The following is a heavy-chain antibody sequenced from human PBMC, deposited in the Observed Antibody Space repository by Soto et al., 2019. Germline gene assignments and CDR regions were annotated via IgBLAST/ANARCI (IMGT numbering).Heavy chain of an antibody. D-gene: IGHD6-19*01. J-gene: IGHJ5*02. CDR1: GDSYSISTYS. V-gene: IGHV4-30-2*01. Sequence: SETLSLTCNLSGDSYSISTYSWSWIRQPPGKALQWIGFIYQSGVTSYNPSLASRVSISLDRSNNQCSLKLKSVTAADTAVYFCAGMPYTSGLRFDPWGPGTLVTVSS. CDR3: AGMPYTSGLRFDP. CDR2: IYQSGVT.